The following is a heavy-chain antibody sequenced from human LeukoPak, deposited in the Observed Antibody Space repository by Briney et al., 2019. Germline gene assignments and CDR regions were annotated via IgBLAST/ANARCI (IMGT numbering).Heavy chain of an antibody. CDR3: ARGDPTVTTKQNFDY. V-gene: IGHV3-33*01. D-gene: IGHD4-17*01. CDR2: IWYDGSNK. CDR1: GFSFSNYD. Sequence: GGSLRLSCAASGFSFSNYDMHWVRQAPGKGLEWVAVIWYDGSNKYYADSVKGRFTISRDNSKNTLYLEMNSLRVEDTAVYYCARGDPTVTTKQNFDYWGQGTLVTVSS. J-gene: IGHJ4*02.